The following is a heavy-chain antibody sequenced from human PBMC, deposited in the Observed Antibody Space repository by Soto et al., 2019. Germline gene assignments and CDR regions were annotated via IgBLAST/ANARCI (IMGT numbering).Heavy chain of an antibody. CDR1: GFTFGDYA. D-gene: IGHD2-8*01. J-gene: IGHJ6*03. Sequence: GGSLRLSCTASGFTFGDYAMSWFRQAPGKGLEWVGFIRSKAYGGTTEYAASVKGRFTISRDDSKSIAYLQMNSLKTEDTAVYYCTRASRGLYYYYYYYMDVWGKGTTVTVSS. CDR2: IRSKAYGGTT. V-gene: IGHV3-49*03. CDR3: TRASRGLYYYYYYYMDV.